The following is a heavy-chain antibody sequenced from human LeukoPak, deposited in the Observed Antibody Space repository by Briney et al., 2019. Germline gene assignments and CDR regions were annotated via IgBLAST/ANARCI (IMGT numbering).Heavy chain of an antibody. J-gene: IGHJ3*02. V-gene: IGHV4-59*01. CDR3: ARAGGWFDAFDI. D-gene: IGHD3-10*01. CDR2: IYYSGST. CDR1: GGSISSYY. Sequence: SETLSLTCTVSGGSISSYYWSWIRQPPGKGLEWIGYIYYSGSTNYNPSLKSRVTISVDTSKNQFSLMLSSVTAADTAVYYCARAGGWFDAFDIWGQGTMVTVSS.